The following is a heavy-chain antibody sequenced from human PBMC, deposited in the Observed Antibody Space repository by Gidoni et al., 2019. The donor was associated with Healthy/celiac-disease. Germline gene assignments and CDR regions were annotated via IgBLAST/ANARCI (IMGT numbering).Heavy chain of an antibody. D-gene: IGHD3-22*01. CDR2: INAGNGNT. J-gene: IGHJ3*02. CDR3: ARATNYYDSTEDAFDI. CDR1: GYTFTSYA. Sequence: QVQLVQSGAEVKKPGASVKVSCKASGYTFTSYAMHWVRQAPGQRLEWMGWINAGNGNTKYSQKFQGRVTITRDTSASTAYMELSSLRSEDTAVYYCARATNYYDSTEDAFDIWGQGTMVTVSS. V-gene: IGHV1-3*01.